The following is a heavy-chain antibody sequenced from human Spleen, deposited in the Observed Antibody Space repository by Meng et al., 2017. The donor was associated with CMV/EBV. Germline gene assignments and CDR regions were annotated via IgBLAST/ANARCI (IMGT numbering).Heavy chain of an antibody. Sequence: SVKVSCKASGGTFSSYAINWVRQAPGQGLEWMGGIIPIFGTANYAQKFQGRVTITTDASTTAAYMELSSLRSDATAVYYCASRGVVTDAFDIWGQGTMVTVSS. V-gene: IGHV1-69*05. D-gene: IGHD2-21*02. J-gene: IGHJ3*02. CDR3: ASRGVVTDAFDI. CDR1: GGTFSSYA. CDR2: IIPIFGTA.